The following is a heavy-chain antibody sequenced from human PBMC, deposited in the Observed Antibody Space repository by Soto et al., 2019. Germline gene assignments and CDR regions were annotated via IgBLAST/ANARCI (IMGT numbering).Heavy chain of an antibody. V-gene: IGHV4-34*01. CDR1: GGSFSGYY. CDR3: ARQVAIAADPVDV. J-gene: IGHJ6*02. Sequence: SETLSLTCAVYGGSFSGYYWSWIRQPPGKGLEWIGGINHSGSTNYNPSLKSRVTISVDTSKNQFSLKLSSVTAADTAVYYCARQVAIAADPVDVWGQGTTVTVSS. CDR2: INHSGST. D-gene: IGHD6-13*01.